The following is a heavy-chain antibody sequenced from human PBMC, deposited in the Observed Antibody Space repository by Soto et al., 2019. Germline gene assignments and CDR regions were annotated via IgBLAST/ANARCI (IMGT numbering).Heavy chain of an antibody. CDR2: IKTDGSST. CDR3: EKREGNTYGLFH. D-gene: IGHD5-18*01. Sequence: EVQLVESGGGLVQPGGSLRLSCAASGFSFSNYWIHWVRQAPGKGLVWVSRIKTDGSSTDHAATVKGRFTISRDNAKNTLYLQMNSLTAEDTAVYYSEKREGNTYGLFHWGQGTLVTVSS. V-gene: IGHV3-74*01. J-gene: IGHJ4*02. CDR1: GFSFSNYW.